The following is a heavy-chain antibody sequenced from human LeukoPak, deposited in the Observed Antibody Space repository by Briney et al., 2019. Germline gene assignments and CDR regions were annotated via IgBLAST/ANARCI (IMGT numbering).Heavy chain of an antibody. D-gene: IGHD1-26*01. J-gene: IGHJ4*02. CDR3: ARHYSGAYGLGY. V-gene: IGHV3-48*01. CDR1: GFTFSSFG. CDR2: ISSTSSTI. Sequence: PGGSLRLSCAASGFTFSSFGMNWVRQAPGKGLEWISYISSTSSTIYHADSVKGRFTISRDSAKNSLYLQMNSLRAEDTAVYYCARHYSGAYGLGYWGQGTLVTVSS.